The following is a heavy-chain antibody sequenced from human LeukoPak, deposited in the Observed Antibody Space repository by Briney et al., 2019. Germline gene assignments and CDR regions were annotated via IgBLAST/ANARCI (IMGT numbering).Heavy chain of an antibody. CDR2: VSAYNGNT. D-gene: IGHD6-13*01. CDR1: GYTSTSYG. Sequence: ASVKVSCKASGYTSTSYGISWVRQAPGQGLEWMGWVSAYNGNTNYAQKLQGRVTMTTDTSTSTAYMELRSLRSDDTAVYYCARDLWGGSSWYSGSSYWGQGTLVTVSS. J-gene: IGHJ4*02. CDR3: ARDLWGGSSWYSGSSY. V-gene: IGHV1-18*01.